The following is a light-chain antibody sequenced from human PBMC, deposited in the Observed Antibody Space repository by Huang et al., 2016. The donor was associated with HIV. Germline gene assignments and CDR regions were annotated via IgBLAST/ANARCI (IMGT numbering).Light chain of an antibody. V-gene: IGKV1-8*01. J-gene: IGKJ4*01. CDR1: QDISSY. CDR3: QQYYRPLLT. CDR2: AAS. Sequence: AIRMTQSPSSLSASTGDRVTITCRASQDISSYLAWYQQKPGEAPKLLMYAASTLQCGVPSRFSGSGSGTDFTLTISCLQSEDFATYYCQQYYRPLLTFGGGTRV.